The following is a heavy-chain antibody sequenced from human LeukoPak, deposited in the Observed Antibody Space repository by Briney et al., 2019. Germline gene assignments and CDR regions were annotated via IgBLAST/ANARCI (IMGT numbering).Heavy chain of an antibody. D-gene: IGHD1-26*01. J-gene: IGHJ6*03. CDR1: GYTFTSYG. Sequence: ASVKVSCTASGYTFTSYGISWVRQAPGQGLEWMGWISAYNGNTNYAQKLQGRVTMTTDTSTSTAYMELRSLRSDDTAVYYCARVGGSYGENYMDVWGKGTTVTVSS. CDR3: ARVGGSYGENYMDV. CDR2: ISAYNGNT. V-gene: IGHV1-18*01.